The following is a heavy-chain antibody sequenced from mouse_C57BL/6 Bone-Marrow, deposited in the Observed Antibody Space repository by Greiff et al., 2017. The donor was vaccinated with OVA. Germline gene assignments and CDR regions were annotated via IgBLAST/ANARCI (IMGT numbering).Heavy chain of an antibody. CDR1: GYTFTSYG. D-gene: IGHD2-3*01. V-gene: IGHV1-81*01. CDR2: IYPRSGNT. CDR3: ARAGDGYYGWYFDV. Sequence: QVQLKQSGAELARPGASVKLSCKASGYTFTSYGISWVKQRTGQGLEWIGEIYPRSGNTYYNEKFKGKATLTADKSSSTAYMELRSLTSADSAVYFCARAGDGYYGWYFDVWGTGTTVTVSS. J-gene: IGHJ1*03.